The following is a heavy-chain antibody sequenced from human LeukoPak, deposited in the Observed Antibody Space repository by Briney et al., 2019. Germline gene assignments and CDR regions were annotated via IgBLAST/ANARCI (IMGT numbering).Heavy chain of an antibody. Sequence: GGSLRLSCAASGFTFSSYWMSWVRQAPGKGLEWVANIKQDGSEKYYVDSVKGRFTISRDNAKNSLYLQMYSLRAEDTAVYYCARVSVAVSGYFDYWGQGTLVTVSS. CDR1: GFTFSSYW. D-gene: IGHD6-19*01. J-gene: IGHJ4*02. CDR2: IKQDGSEK. V-gene: IGHV3-7*01. CDR3: ARVSVAVSGYFDY.